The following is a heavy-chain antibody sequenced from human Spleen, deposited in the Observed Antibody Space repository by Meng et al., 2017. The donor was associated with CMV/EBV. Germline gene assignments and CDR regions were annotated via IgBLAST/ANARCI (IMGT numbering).Heavy chain of an antibody. Sequence: GGSLRLSCADSGFTVRRYAMRWVRQSPGRGLEWVSGLNWNAGRTSYADSVKGRFTISRDNAKNSLYLQINSLRAEDTALYYCARVKSWGDLRHHDAFDIWGQGTMVTVSS. V-gene: IGHV3-20*04. CDR1: GFTVRRYA. D-gene: IGHD3-16*01. CDR2: LNWNAGRT. J-gene: IGHJ3*02. CDR3: ARVKSWGDLRHHDAFDI.